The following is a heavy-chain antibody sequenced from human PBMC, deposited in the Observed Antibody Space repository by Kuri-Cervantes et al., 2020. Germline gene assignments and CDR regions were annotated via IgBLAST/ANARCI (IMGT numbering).Heavy chain of an antibody. CDR1: GGSINNNNYY. V-gene: IGHV4-39*07. J-gene: IGHJ5*02. D-gene: IGHD2-15*01. CDR3: VREIVGGGGDA. CDR2: INHSGST. Sequence: GSLRLSCTVSGGSINNNNYYWGWVRQPPGKGLEWIGEINHSGSTNYNPSLKSRVTISVDTSKNQFSLKLSSVTAADTAVYYCVREIVGGGGDAWGRGTLVTVSS.